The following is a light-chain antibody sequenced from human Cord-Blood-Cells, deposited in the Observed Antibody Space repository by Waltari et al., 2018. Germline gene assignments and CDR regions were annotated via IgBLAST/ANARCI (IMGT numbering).Light chain of an antibody. Sequence: DIQMTQSPSSLSASVGDRVTITCRASQSISSYLNWYQQKPGKAPKLLIYAASSLQSGVPARVSRGGTGTDFTVASNRLHLEHFAIYNCKLSYSTPPKCPFGTGTEVEMK. CDR1: QSISSY. J-gene: IGKJ3*01. V-gene: IGKV1-39*01. CDR3: KLSYSTPPKCP. CDR2: AAS.